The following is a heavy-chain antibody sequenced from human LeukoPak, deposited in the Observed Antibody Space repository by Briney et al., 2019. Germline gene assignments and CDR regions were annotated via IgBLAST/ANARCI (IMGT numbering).Heavy chain of an antibody. V-gene: IGHV4-34*01. Sequence: SETLSLTCAVHGGSFSGYYWSWIRQPPGKGLEWIGEINHSGSTNYNPSLKSRVTISVDTSKNQFSLKLSSVTAADTAVYYCARGRGGPGAWGQGTLVTVSS. CDR2: INHSGST. J-gene: IGHJ4*02. D-gene: IGHD3-10*01. CDR1: GGSFSGYY. CDR3: ARGRGGPGA.